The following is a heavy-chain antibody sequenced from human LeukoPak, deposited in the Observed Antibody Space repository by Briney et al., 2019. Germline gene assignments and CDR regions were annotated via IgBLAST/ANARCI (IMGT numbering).Heavy chain of an antibody. CDR3: IVFGVSNH. V-gene: IGHV3-53*01. J-gene: IGHJ5*02. D-gene: IGHD5/OR15-5a*01. CDR1: GLTGSHNY. Sequence: PGGSLRLSCAASGLTGSHNYVSWVRRAPGKGLEWVSAIHTSGDTCYADSVKGRFTISRDTSKNTLYLQINSLRVEDTAVYYCIVFGVSNHWGQGTLVTVSS. CDR2: IHTSGDT.